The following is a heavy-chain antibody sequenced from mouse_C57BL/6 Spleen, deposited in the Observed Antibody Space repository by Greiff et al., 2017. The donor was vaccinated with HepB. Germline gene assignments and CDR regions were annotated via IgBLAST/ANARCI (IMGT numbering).Heavy chain of an antibody. D-gene: IGHD2-3*01. CDR1: GYTFTSYW. CDR3: ARPDGYYNYFDY. CDR2: IHPNSGST. V-gene: IGHV1-64*01. J-gene: IGHJ2*01. Sequence: QVQLKQPGAELVKPGASVKLSCKASGYTFTSYWMHWVKQRPGQGLEWIGMIHPNSGSTNYNEKFKIKATLTVDKSSSTAYMQLSSLTSEDSAVYYCARPDGYYNYFDYWGQGTTLTVSS.